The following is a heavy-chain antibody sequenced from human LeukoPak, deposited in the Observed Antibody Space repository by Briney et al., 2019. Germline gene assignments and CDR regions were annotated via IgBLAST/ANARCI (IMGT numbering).Heavy chain of an antibody. V-gene: IGHV3-7*01. Sequence: GGSLRLSCAASGLTFSSYWMSWVRQAPGKGLEWVANMKQDGSEKYYVDSVKGRFTISRDNAKNSLYLQMNSLRAGDSAVYYCPRSIYCSSTSFEKFYGHYYYYGMDVCGQGTTVTVSS. CDR1: GLTFSSYW. D-gene: IGHD2-2*01. CDR2: MKQDGSEK. CDR3: PRSIYCSSTSFEKFYGHYYYYGMDV. J-gene: IGHJ6*02.